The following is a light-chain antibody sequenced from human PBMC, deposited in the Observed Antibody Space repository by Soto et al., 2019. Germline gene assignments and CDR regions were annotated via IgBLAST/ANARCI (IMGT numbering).Light chain of an antibody. CDR1: SSDVGSYNV. V-gene: IGLV2-14*02. Sequence: QSALTQPASVSGSPGQSITISCTGTSSDVGSYNVVSWYQQHPGKAPKLMIYEGSKRPSGVSNRFSGSKSGNTASLTISGLQAEDEADYYCSSYTTSSTRVFGTGTKLTVL. CDR3: SSYTTSSTRV. J-gene: IGLJ1*01. CDR2: EGS.